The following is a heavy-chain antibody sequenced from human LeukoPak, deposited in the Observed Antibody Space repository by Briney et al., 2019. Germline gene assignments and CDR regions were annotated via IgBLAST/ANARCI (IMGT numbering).Heavy chain of an antibody. V-gene: IGHV3-49*04. J-gene: IGHJ4*02. Sequence: GGSLRLSCAASGFTFSTYAMSWVRQAPGKGLEWVGFIRTKAYGGTTQYAASVKDRFTISRDDSKNFAYLQINSPKTEDTAVYYCTRDRYSSGWGTFDYWGQGALVTVSS. D-gene: IGHD6-19*01. CDR2: IRTKAYGGTT. CDR1: GFTFSTYA. CDR3: TRDRYSSGWGTFDY.